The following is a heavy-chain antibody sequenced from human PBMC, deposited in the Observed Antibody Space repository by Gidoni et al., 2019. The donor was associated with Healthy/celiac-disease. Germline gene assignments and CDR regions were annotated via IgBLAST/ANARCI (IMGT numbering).Heavy chain of an antibody. CDR3: ARGRHYYGSGSPFQH. J-gene: IGHJ1*01. CDR1: GGSFSGYY. Sequence: QVQLQQWGAGLLKPSATLSLTCAVYGGSFSGYYWSWIRQPPGKGLEWIGEINHSGSTNYNPSLKSRVTISVDTSKNQFSLKLSSVTAADTAVYYCARGRHYYGSGSPFQHWGQGTLVTVSS. V-gene: IGHV4-34*01. D-gene: IGHD3-10*01. CDR2: INHSGST.